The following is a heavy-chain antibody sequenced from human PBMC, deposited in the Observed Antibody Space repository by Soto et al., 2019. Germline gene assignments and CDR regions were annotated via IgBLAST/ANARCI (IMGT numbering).Heavy chain of an antibody. D-gene: IGHD3-10*01. CDR2: INPNNGGT. CDR1: GYTFTGYF. J-gene: IGHJ5*02. Sequence: QVQLVQSGSEVKQPGASVKVSCKTSGYTFTGYFIHWVRQAPGQGLEWMGCINPNNGGTNYAQKFQGWVTVTRDTSINTAYMELNRLQSDDTAVYYCARAPWDGSGTSNWFDPWGQGTLVSVSS. CDR3: ARAPWDGSGTSNWFDP. V-gene: IGHV1-2*04.